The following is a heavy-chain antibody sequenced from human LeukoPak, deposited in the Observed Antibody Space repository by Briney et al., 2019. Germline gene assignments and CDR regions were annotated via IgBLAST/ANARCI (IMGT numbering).Heavy chain of an antibody. CDR2: IRYDGSNK. CDR3: ARVGSGSYYAPFDY. D-gene: IGHD1-26*01. CDR1: GFTFSSYG. Sequence: GGSLRLSCAASGFTFSSYGMHWVRQAPGKGLEWVAFIRYDGSNKYYADSVKGRFTISRDNSKNTLYLHVNSLRPEDTAVYYCARVGSGSYYAPFDYWGQGTLVTVSS. J-gene: IGHJ4*02. V-gene: IGHV3-30*02.